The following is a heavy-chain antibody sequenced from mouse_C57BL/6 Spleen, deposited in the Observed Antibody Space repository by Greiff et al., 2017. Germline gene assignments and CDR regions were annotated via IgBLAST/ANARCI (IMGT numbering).Heavy chain of an antibody. V-gene: IGHV2-6-1*01. J-gene: IGHJ4*01. CDR3: ARQGGNYVVYYAMDD. D-gene: IGHD2-1*01. CDR2: IWSDGST. CDR1: GFSLTSYG. Sequence: VKLVESGPGLVAPSQSLSITCTASGFSLTSYGVHWVRQPPGKGLEWLVVIWSDGSTTYNSALKSRLSTSKDNSKSQVFLKMNSLQTDDTAMYYCARQGGNYVVYYAMDDWGQGTSVTVSS.